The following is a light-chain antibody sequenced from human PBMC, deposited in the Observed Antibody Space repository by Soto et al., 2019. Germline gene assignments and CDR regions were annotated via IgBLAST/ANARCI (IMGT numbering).Light chain of an antibody. V-gene: IGKV3-11*01. CDR1: QSISTY. J-gene: IGKJ4*01. CDR2: EAS. Sequence: EIVVPQSPGTLSSSPGERNTITCRASQSISTYLAWYQQKPGQGPRLLIYEASNRATGIPARFSGSGSGTDFNLTISSRGPESFAVSYYQQRSNWPAHTFGGGTKVEIK. CDR3: QQRSNWPAHT.